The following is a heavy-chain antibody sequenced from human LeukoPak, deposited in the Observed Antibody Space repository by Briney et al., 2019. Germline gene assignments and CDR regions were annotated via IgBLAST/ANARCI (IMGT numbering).Heavy chain of an antibody. J-gene: IGHJ5*02. D-gene: IGHD4-17*01. Sequence: SETLSLTCTVSGGSISTYYWSWIRQPPGKGLEWIGYIYYSGSTSYNPSLKSRVTISVDTSKNQFSLKLSSVTAADTALYYCTRDSGTTGEVKFDPWGQGTLVTVSS. CDR3: TRDSGTTGEVKFDP. V-gene: IGHV4-59*12. CDR1: GGSISTYY. CDR2: IYYSGST.